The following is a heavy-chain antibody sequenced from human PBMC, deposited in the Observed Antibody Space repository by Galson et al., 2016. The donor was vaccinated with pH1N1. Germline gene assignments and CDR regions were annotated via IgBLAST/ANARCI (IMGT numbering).Heavy chain of an antibody. J-gene: IGHJ4*02. CDR1: GFTFSSYA. CDR3: ARGDYGDYVGEFDY. CDR2: IWYDGSNK. Sequence: SLRLSCAASGFTFSSYAMYWVRQAPGKGLEWVALIWYDGSNKYYADSVKGRFTISRDNSKNTLYLQMNSLRAEDTAVYYCARGDYGDYVGEFDYWGQGTLVTVSS. V-gene: IGHV3-33*08. D-gene: IGHD4-17*01.